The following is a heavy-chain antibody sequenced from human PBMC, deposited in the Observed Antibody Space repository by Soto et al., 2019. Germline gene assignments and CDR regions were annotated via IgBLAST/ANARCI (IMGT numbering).Heavy chain of an antibody. Sequence: QVQLVQSGAEVKKPGASVKVSCKASGYTFTSYGTSWVRQAPGQGLEWMGWISAYNDNTNYAQKLQGRVTMTTDTSTSTAYMELRSLRSDDTAVYYCARDREMATMTNWFDPWGQGTLVTVSS. V-gene: IGHV1-18*01. D-gene: IGHD5-12*01. J-gene: IGHJ5*02. CDR3: ARDREMATMTNWFDP. CDR1: GYTFTSYG. CDR2: ISAYNDNT.